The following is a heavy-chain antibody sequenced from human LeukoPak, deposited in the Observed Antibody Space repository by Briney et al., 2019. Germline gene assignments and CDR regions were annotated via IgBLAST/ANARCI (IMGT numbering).Heavy chain of an antibody. D-gene: IGHD1-1*01. J-gene: IGHJ4*02. V-gene: IGHV3-74*01. Sequence: GGSLRLSCAASGFTFSSYWMHWVRHAPGKGLVWVSHISTDGSITTYADSVKGRFTISRDNAKNTLYLQMNSLRVEETAVYYCARTGRTTTTLDYWGQGTLVTVSS. CDR1: GFTFSSYW. CDR2: ISTDGSIT. CDR3: ARTGRTTTTLDY.